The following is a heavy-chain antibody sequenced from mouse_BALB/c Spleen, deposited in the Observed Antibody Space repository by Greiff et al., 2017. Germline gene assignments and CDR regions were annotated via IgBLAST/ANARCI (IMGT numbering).Heavy chain of an antibody. CDR3: ARGGSSHWYFDV. V-gene: IGHV5-4*02. CDR1: GFTFSDYY. J-gene: IGHJ1*01. CDR2: ISDGCSYT. Sequence: EVKLVESGGGLVKPGGSLKLSCAASGFTFSDYYMYWVRQTPEKRLEWVATISDGCSYTYYPDSVKGRFTISRDNAKNNLYLQMSSLKSEDTAMYYCARGGSSHWYFDVWGAGTTVTVSS. D-gene: IGHD1-1*01.